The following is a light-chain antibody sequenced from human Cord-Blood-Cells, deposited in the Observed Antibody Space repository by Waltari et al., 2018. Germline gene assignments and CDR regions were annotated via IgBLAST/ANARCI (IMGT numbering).Light chain of an antibody. CDR3: QQSYSTPYA. V-gene: IGKV1-39*01. CDR1: QSISSY. CDR2: AGS. Sequence: DIQMTQYPSSLSASVGDRVTITCRASQSISSYLNWYHQKPGKAPKLLIYAGSSLQSWVPTRFSGSRSRSDITLTISSLQPEDIGTYYCQQSYSTPYAFGQGTKLEIK. J-gene: IGKJ2*01.